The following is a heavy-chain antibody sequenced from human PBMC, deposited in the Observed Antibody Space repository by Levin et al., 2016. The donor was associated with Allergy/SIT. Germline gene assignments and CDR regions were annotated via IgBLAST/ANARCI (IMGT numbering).Heavy chain of an antibody. CDR1: GYKFTGYY. CDR2: INPDSGDT. V-gene: IGHV1-2*02. CDR3: ARVPVGTTGFGH. D-gene: IGHD1-26*01. Sequence: ASVKVSCKASGYKFTGYYLHWVRQAPGQGLEWLGWINPDSGDTNYARKFQGRVTMTRDTSISTAYMELGRLRSDDTAVYYCARVPVGTTGFGHWGQGTLVTVSS. J-gene: IGHJ4*02.